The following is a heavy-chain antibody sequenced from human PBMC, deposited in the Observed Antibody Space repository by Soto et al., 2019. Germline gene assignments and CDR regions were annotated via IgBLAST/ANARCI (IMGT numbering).Heavy chain of an antibody. D-gene: IGHD6-19*01. Sequence: EVQLLGSGGGLVQPGVSLRLSCATSGFSLRSTAMSWVRRAPGKGLEWGSTLSASGATALFADFAKGRITNSRDTSKNTQFVDMCTLKVDDTAPNYCAKTEAGVEVDVYLRWFDSGGQGTLV. CDR1: GFSLRSTA. CDR3: AKTEAGVEVDVYLRWFDS. V-gene: IGHV3-23*01. J-gene: IGHJ5*02. CDR2: LSASGATA.